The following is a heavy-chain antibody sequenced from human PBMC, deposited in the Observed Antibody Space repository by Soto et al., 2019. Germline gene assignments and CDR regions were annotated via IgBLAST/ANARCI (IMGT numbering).Heavy chain of an antibody. Sequence: PSETLSLTCAVYGGSFSGYYWSWIRQPPGKGLEWIGEINHSGSTNYNPSLKSRVTISVDTSKNQFSLKLSSVTAADTVVYYCAQRALRYFDWFTDYGMDVWGQGTTVPVSS. J-gene: IGHJ6*02. CDR2: INHSGST. CDR3: AQRALRYFDWFTDYGMDV. V-gene: IGHV4-34*01. CDR1: GGSFSGYY. D-gene: IGHD3-9*01.